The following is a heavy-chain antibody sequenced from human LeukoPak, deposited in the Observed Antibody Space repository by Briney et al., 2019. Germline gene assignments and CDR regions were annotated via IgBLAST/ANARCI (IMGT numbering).Heavy chain of an antibody. V-gene: IGHV4-39*07. CDR1: GGSISTSNYY. J-gene: IGHJ3*02. D-gene: IGHD5-18*01. Sequence: SETLSLTCTVSGGSISTSNYYWGWIRQPPGKGLEWIGNIFYSGGTYYSPSLKSRVTISLDTSRNQFSLKLNSLTAADTAVYYCAKSNGYGLLDIWGQGTMVTVSS. CDR3: AKSNGYGLLDI. CDR2: IFYSGGT.